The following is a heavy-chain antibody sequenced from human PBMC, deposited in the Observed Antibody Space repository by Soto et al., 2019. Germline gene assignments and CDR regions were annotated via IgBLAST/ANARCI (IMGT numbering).Heavy chain of an antibody. Sequence: SETLSLTCTVSGGSISSYYWSWIRQPPGKGLEWIGYIYYSGSTNYNPSLKSRVTISVDTSKNQFSLQLSSVTAADTAVYYCARDHPNYYDSRVFDYWGQGTLVTVSS. CDR1: GGSISSYY. CDR2: IYYSGST. D-gene: IGHD3-22*01. CDR3: ARDHPNYYDSRVFDY. V-gene: IGHV4-59*01. J-gene: IGHJ4*02.